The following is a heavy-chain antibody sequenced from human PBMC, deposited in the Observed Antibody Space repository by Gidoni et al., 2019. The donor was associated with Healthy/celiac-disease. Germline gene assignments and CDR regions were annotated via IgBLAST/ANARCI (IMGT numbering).Heavy chain of an antibody. Sequence: EVQLVESGGGLVQPGRSLRLSCAASGFTFDDYAMHWVRQAPGKGLECVSGISWNSGSIGYADSVKGRFTISRDNAKNSLYLQMNSLRAEDTALYYCAKAHSGNDAFDIWGQGTMVTVSS. CDR1: GFTFDDYA. D-gene: IGHD5-12*01. V-gene: IGHV3-9*01. CDR3: AKAHSGNDAFDI. J-gene: IGHJ3*02. CDR2: ISWNSGSI.